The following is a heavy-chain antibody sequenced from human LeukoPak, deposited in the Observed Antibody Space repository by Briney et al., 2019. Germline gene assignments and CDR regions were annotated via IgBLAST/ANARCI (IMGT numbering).Heavy chain of an antibody. D-gene: IGHD4-17*01. J-gene: IGHJ4*02. CDR3: ARDLVADGDPGLFDY. CDR1: GYTFTSYG. CDR2: ISAYNGNT. V-gene: IGHV1-18*01. Sequence: ASVKVSCEASGYTFTSYGISWVRQAPGQGLEWMGWISAYNGNTNYAQKLQGRVTMTTDTSTSTAYMELRSLRSDDTAVYYCARDLVADGDPGLFDYWGQGTLVTVSS.